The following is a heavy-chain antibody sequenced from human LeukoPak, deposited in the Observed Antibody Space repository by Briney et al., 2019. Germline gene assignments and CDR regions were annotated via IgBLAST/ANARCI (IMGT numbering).Heavy chain of an antibody. CDR3: ARVPVYYDILTGYYPDPFDY. D-gene: IGHD3-9*01. J-gene: IGHJ4*02. CDR1: GYTFTSYA. CDR2: INTNTGNP. Sequence: ASVKVSCKASGYTFTSYAMNWVRQAPGQGPEWMGWINTNTGNPTYAQGFTGRFVFSLDTSVSTAYLQISSLKAEDTAVYYCARVPVYYDILTGYYPDPFDYWGQGTLVTVSS. V-gene: IGHV7-4-1*02.